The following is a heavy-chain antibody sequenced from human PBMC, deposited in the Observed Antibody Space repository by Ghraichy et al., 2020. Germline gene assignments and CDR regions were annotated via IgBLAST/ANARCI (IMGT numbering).Heavy chain of an antibody. V-gene: IGHV1-8*01. J-gene: IGHJ4*02. CDR2: MNPNSGNT. CDR1: GYTFTSYD. CDR3: ARGRNYCSGGSCYLDY. Sequence: ASVKVSCKASGYTFTSYDINWVRQATGQGLEWMGWMNPNSGNTGYAQKFQGRVTMTRNTSISTAYMELSSLRSEDTAVYYCARGRNYCSGGSCYLDYWGQGTLVTVS. D-gene: IGHD2-15*01.